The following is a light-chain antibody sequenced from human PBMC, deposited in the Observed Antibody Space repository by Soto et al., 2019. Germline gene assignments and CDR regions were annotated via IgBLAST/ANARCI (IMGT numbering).Light chain of an antibody. CDR3: AAWDDSLTGYV. CDR2: SIN. Sequence: QSVLTQPPSASGTPGQRVTSACSGSSSNIGSNTVNWYQQLPGTAPKLLIYSINHRPSGVPDRFSDSKSGTSASLGISGLQAEDEADYYCAAWDDSLTGYVFGTGTKLTVL. V-gene: IGLV1-44*01. CDR1: SSNIGSNT. J-gene: IGLJ1*01.